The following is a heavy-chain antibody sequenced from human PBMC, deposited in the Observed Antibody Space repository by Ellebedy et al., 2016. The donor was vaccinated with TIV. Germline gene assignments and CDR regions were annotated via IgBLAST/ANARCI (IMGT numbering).Heavy chain of an antibody. J-gene: IGHJ6*03. D-gene: IGHD3-3*01. CDR2: INHSGST. Sequence: SETLSLTXAVYGGSFSGYYWSWIRQPPGKGLEWIGEINHSGSTNYNPSLKSRVTISVDTSKNQFSLKLSSVTAADTAVYYCARALPPIFGDYMDVWGKGTTVTVSS. CDR3: ARALPPIFGDYMDV. CDR1: GGSFSGYY. V-gene: IGHV4-34*01.